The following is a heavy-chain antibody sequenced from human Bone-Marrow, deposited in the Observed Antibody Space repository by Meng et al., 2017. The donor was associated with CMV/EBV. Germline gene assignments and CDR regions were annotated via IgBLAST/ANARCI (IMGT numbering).Heavy chain of an antibody. D-gene: IGHD3-3*01. CDR3: AKDVGYDFWSTYPPAYYGMDV. V-gene: IGHV3-11*04. Sequence: LSLTCAASGFTLSDYYMSWIRQAPGKGLEWVSYISSSGSTIYYADSVKGRFTISRDNAKNSLYLQMNSLRAEDTAVYYCAKDVGYDFWSTYPPAYYGMDVWGQGTTVTVSS. CDR2: ISSSGSTI. CDR1: GFTLSDYY. J-gene: IGHJ6*02.